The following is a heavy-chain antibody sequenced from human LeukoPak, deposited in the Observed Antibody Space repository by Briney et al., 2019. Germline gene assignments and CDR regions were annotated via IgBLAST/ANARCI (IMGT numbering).Heavy chain of an antibody. V-gene: IGHV3-15*01. D-gene: IGHD6-19*01. CDR3: TTDRSSGWYRGAFDI. Sequence: PGGSLRLSCAASGFTFSSYSMNWVRQASGKGLEWVGRIKSKTDGGTTDYAAPVKGRFTISRDDSKNTLYLQMNSLKTEDTAVYYCTTDRSSGWYRGAFDIWGQGTMVTVSS. J-gene: IGHJ3*02. CDR1: GFTFSSYS. CDR2: IKSKTDGGTT.